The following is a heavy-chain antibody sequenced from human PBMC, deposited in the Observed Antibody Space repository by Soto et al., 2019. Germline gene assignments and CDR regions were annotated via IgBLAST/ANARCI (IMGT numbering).Heavy chain of an antibody. CDR1: GFMFSAYT. CDR3: ATPYCCDR. J-gene: IGHJ5*02. V-gene: IGHV3-21*06. Sequence: PGGSLRLSCAASGFMFSAYTMNWVRQAPRKRLEWLSSISDDSSYIDYADSLRGRFTVSRDNARNSLYLQIDSLGVEEAAVYYCATPYCCDRWGPGSLVTVSS. D-gene: IGHD2-21*01. CDR2: ISDDSSYI.